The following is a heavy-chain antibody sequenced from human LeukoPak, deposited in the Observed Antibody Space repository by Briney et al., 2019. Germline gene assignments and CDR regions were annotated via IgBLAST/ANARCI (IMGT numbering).Heavy chain of an antibody. V-gene: IGHV1-69*13. CDR2: IIPIFGTA. D-gene: IGHD1-26*01. J-gene: IGHJ6*02. CDR3: ATVGATLYYYYGMDV. CDR1: GGTFSIYA. Sequence: SVTASFTASGGTFSIYAISWVRQAPGQGLEWMGGIIPIFGTANYAQKFQGRVTITADESTSTAYMELSSLRSEDTAVYYCATVGATLYYYYGMDVWGQGTTVTVSS.